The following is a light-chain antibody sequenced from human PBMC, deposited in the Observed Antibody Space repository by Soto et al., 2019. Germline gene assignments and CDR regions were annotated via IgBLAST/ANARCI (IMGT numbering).Light chain of an antibody. J-gene: IGLJ1*01. Sequence: QSLLTHPASVSGSPRQSITISCTGTNSDVGSYNLVSWFQQHPGKAPKLVIYEVTKRPSGVSDRFSGSKSGNTASLTISGLQAEDEADYYCFSYAGDSVYVFGTGTKVTVL. V-gene: IGLV2-23*02. CDR1: NSDVGSYNL. CDR2: EVT. CDR3: FSYAGDSVYV.